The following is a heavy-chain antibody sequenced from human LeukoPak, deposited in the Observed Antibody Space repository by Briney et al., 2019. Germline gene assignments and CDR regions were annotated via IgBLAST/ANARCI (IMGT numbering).Heavy chain of an antibody. V-gene: IGHV3-13*01. J-gene: IGHJ3*02. CDR2: IGTAGDT. D-gene: IGHD6-19*01. CDR1: GFTVSSNY. Sequence: SGGSLRLSCAASGFTVSSNYMSWVRQAPGKGLEWVSGIGTAGDTYYPGSVKGRFTISRENAKNSLYLQMNSLRAGDTAVYYCARVKSYSSGGLDAFDIWGQGTMVTVSS. CDR3: ARVKSYSSGGLDAFDI.